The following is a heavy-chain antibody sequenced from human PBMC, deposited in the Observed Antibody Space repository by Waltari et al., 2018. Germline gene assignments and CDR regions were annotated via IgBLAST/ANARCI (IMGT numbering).Heavy chain of an antibody. CDR3: ATPFYAASGSFLSY. Sequence: EVQLVESGGALVQPGGSLRLSCAASGFTFSDFWMHWVRQSPEKGLVWVSRMDSDGSTTTYADSVKGRFTISRDNTKNTLYLQMNGLTAEDTGVYYCATPFYAASGSFLSYWGQGTLVAVSS. D-gene: IGHD3-10*01. CDR2: MDSDGSTT. J-gene: IGHJ4*02. V-gene: IGHV3-74*03. CDR1: GFTFSDFW.